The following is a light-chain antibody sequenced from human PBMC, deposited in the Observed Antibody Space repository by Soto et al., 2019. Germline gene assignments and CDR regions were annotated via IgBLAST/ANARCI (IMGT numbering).Light chain of an antibody. J-gene: IGKJ1*01. CDR2: GAS. CDR1: QSISDT. V-gene: IGKV3-15*01. CDR3: QQYNNWPWT. Sequence: ETVMTQSPATLSVSPGGRATLSCRASQSISDTLAWYQHKPGQAPRLLIYGASARATGFPARFSGSGSGTDFTLTISSLQYEDFEVYYCQQYNNWPWTLGQGTKVDIK.